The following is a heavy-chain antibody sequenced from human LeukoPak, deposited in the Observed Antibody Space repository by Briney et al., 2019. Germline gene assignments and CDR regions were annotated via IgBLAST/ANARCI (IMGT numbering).Heavy chain of an antibody. J-gene: IGHJ4*02. CDR2: IIPILGIA. CDR1: GGTFSSYA. D-gene: IGHD2-21*01. Sequence: SVKVSCKASGGTFSSYAISWVRQAPGQGLEWMGRIIPILGIANYAQKFQGRVTITADKSTSTAYMELSSLRSEDTAVYYCARHLNNCGYDCYIFDYWGQGTLVTVSS. V-gene: IGHV1-69*04. CDR3: ARHLNNCGYDCYIFDY.